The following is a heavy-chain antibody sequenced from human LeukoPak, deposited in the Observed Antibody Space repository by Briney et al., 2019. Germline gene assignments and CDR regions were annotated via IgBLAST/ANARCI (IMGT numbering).Heavy chain of an antibody. Sequence: SETLSLTCTISGYSIGSGYYWSWIRQSPGKGLEWLASIYHSGDSFYKPSLKSRLTISVDKSKNQFSLTLTSVTAADTAVYYCARHAGAESSGYYYLPDFDSWGQGTLVTVSS. V-gene: IGHV4-38-2*02. D-gene: IGHD3-22*01. J-gene: IGHJ4*02. CDR1: GYSIGSGYY. CDR2: IYHSGDS. CDR3: ARHAGAESSGYYYLPDFDS.